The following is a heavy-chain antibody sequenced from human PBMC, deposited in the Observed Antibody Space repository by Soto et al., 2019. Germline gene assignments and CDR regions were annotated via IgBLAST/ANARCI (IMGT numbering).Heavy chain of an antibody. Sequence: GGSLRLSCAASGFTSSSYGMHWVRQAPGKGLEWVAVIWYDGSNKYYADSVKGRFTISRDNSKNTLYLQMNSLRAEDTAVYYCAYTTTVTTGRIGHYFDYWGQGTLVTVSS. J-gene: IGHJ4*02. V-gene: IGHV3-33*01. CDR3: AYTTTVTTGRIGHYFDY. D-gene: IGHD4-4*01. CDR2: IWYDGSNK. CDR1: GFTSSSYG.